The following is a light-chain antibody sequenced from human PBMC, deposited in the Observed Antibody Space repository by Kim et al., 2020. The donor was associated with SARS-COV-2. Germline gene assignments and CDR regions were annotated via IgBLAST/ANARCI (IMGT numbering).Light chain of an antibody. Sequence: PGQSVTISCTGTSSDVGGYNYVSWYQQHPGKAPKLMIYEVSKRPSGVPDRFSGSKSGNTASLTVSGLQAEDEADYYCSSYAGSNVVFGGGTKLTVL. CDR2: EVS. J-gene: IGLJ2*01. CDR3: SSYAGSNVV. CDR1: SSDVGGYNY. V-gene: IGLV2-8*01.